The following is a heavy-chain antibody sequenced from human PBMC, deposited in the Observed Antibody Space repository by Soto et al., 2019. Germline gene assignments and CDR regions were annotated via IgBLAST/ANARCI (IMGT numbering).Heavy chain of an antibody. CDR1: GGSISSGGYY. D-gene: IGHD3-22*01. V-gene: IGHV4-31*03. CDR2: IYYSGST. Sequence: SLTCTVSGGSISSGGYYWRWIRQHPVKGLEWIGYIYYSGSTYYNPSLKSRVTISVDTSKNQFSLKLSSVTAADTAVYYCARDYYDSSGSLIFFDYWGQGTLVTVSS. CDR3: ARDYYDSSGSLIFFDY. J-gene: IGHJ4*02.